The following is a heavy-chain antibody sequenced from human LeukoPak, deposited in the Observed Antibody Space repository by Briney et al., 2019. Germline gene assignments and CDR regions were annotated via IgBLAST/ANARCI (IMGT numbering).Heavy chain of an antibody. CDR2: SRNKANSYTT. CDR1: GFTFSDHY. V-gene: IGHV3-72*01. CDR3: ARASRSGSYFFY. J-gene: IGHJ4*02. Sequence: PGGSLRLSCAASGFTFSDHYMDWVRQTPGKGLEWVGRSRNKANSYTTEYAASVKGRFTISRDDSKNSLFLQMNSLKTDDTAVYYCARASRSGSYFFYWGQGTLVTVSS. D-gene: IGHD1-26*01.